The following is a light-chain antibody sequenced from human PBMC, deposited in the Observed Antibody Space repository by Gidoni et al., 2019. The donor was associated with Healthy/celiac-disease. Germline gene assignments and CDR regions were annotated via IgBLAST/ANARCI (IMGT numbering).Light chain of an antibody. Sequence: DIVMPQSPDSLAVSLVESATIHCKSSQSVLYSSNNKNYLAWYQQKPGQPPKLLIYWASTRESGVLDRFSGSGSGTDFTLTISSLQAEDVAVYYCQQYYSTPYTFGQGTKLEIK. CDR2: WAS. V-gene: IGKV4-1*01. CDR1: QSVLYSSNNKNY. CDR3: QQYYSTPYT. J-gene: IGKJ2*01.